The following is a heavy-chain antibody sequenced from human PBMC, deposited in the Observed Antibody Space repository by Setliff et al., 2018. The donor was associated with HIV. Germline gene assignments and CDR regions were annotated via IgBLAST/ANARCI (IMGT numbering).Heavy chain of an antibody. CDR3: ARPHSGRGGGAYIDP. CDR1: GGSFSGYY. Sequence: SETLSLTCAVYGGSFSGYYWSWIRQPLGKGLEWIGEINHSGSTNYNPSLKSRGTISVDPSKNQFSLRLTSVTAADTAVYYCARPHSGRGGGAYIDPWGQGILVTVSS. CDR2: INHSGST. V-gene: IGHV4-34*01. D-gene: IGHD6-19*01. J-gene: IGHJ5*02.